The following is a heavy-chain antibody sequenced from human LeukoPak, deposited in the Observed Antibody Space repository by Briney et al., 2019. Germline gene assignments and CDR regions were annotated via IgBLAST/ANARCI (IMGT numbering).Heavy chain of an antibody. Sequence: SETLSLTCTVSGASISSYYWSWIRQPAGKGLEWIGRIYSSGSRNYNPSLNSRVTMSVDTSKNQFSLKLSSVTAADTAVYHCARDLVVATGFDNWGQGTLVTVSP. V-gene: IGHV4-4*07. CDR1: GASISSYY. J-gene: IGHJ4*02. CDR2: IYSSGSR. D-gene: IGHD1-26*01. CDR3: ARDLVVATGFDN.